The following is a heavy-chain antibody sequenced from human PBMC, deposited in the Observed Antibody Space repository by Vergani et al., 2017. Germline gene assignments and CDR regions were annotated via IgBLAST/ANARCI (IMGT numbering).Heavy chain of an antibody. CDR3: ARAVSYSSVLYYYYGMDV. D-gene: IGHD4-11*01. CDR1: GGTFSSYA. CDR2: IIPIFGTA. V-gene: IGHV1-69*18. Sequence: QVQLVQSGAEVKKPGSSVKVSCKASGGTFSSYAISWVRQAPGQGLEWMGRIIPIFGTANYAQKFQGRVTITADESTSTACMELSSLRSEDTAVYYCARAVSYSSVLYYYYGMDVWGQGTTVTVSS. J-gene: IGHJ6*02.